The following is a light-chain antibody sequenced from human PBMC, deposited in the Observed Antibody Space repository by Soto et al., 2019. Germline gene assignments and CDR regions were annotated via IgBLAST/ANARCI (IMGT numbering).Light chain of an antibody. V-gene: IGKV3-20*01. J-gene: IGKJ2*01. CDR2: AAS. CDR3: QHYGSSRYT. Sequence: EIVLTQSPGTLSLSPGERATLSCRASQSVSSSYLAWYQQKPGQAPRLLIYAASSRATGIPDRFSGSVSGTDFTLIISRLDPEDFAVYYCQHYGSSRYTFGQGTQLEIK. CDR1: QSVSSSY.